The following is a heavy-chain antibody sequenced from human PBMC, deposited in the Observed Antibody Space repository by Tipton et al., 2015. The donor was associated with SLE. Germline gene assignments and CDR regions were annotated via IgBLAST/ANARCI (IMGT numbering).Heavy chain of an antibody. V-gene: IGHV4-39*01. D-gene: IGHD1-26*01. CDR3: ARRGVGATYWYFDL. CDR2: IYYSGSP. J-gene: IGHJ2*01. CDR1: GGSISSSSYY. Sequence: LRLSCTVSGGSISSSSYYWGWIRQPPGKGLEYIGSIYYSGSPYYNPSLKSRVTISLDTSKNQFSLKLSSVTAADTAVYYCARRGVGATYWYFDLWGRGTLVTVSS.